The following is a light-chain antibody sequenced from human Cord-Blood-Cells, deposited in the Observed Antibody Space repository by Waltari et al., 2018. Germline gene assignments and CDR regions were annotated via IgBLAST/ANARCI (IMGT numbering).Light chain of an antibody. CDR1: SSDVGSYNL. J-gene: IGLJ3*02. V-gene: IGLV2-23*01. Sequence: QSALTQPASVSGSPGQSITISCTGNSSDVGSYNLVSWYQHHPGKAPKLMIYEGRKRPSGVSNRFSGSKSGNTASLTISGLQAEDEADYYCCSYAGSSTLVFGGGTKLTVL. CDR2: EGR. CDR3: CSYAGSSTLV.